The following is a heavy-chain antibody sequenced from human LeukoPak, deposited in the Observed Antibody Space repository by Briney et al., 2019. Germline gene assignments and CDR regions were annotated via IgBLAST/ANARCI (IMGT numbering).Heavy chain of an antibody. J-gene: IGHJ4*02. CDR1: GFTFSSYG. D-gene: IGHD1-1*01. V-gene: IGHV3-30*02. CDR2: IRYDGSNK. Sequence: PGGSLRLSCAASGFTFSSYGMHWVRQAPGKGLEWVAFIRYDGSNKYYADSVKGRFTISRDNSKNTLYLQMNSLRAEDTAVYYCATMGLEPLPYYFDYWGQGTLVTVSS. CDR3: ATMGLEPLPYYFDY.